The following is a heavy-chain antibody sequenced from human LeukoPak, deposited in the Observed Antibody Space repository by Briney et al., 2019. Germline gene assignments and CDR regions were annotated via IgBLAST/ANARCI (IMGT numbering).Heavy chain of an antibody. CDR2: IYHSGST. D-gene: IGHD6-13*01. CDR1: GYSISSGYY. V-gene: IGHV4-38-2*01. J-gene: IGHJ4*02. CDR3: ARIVSAAGRHLDY. Sequence: SSETLSLTCAVSGYSISSGYYWGWIRQPPGKGLEWIGSIYHSGSTYYNPSLKSRVTISVDTSKNQFSLKLSSVTAADTAVYYCARIVSAAGRHLDYWGQGTLVTVSS.